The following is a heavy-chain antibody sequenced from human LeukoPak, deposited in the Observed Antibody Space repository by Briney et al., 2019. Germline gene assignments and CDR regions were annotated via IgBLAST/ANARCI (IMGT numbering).Heavy chain of an antibody. CDR1: GGSISSYY. CDR2: IYTSGST. D-gene: IGHD6-19*01. J-gene: IGHJ5*02. Sequence: SETLSLTCTVSGGSISSYYWSWIRQPAGKGLEWIGRIYTSGSTNYNPSLKSRVTMSVDTSTNQFSLKLSSVAAADTAVYYCARDRGGWTRVNWFDPWGQGTLVTVSS. V-gene: IGHV4-4*07. CDR3: ARDRGGWTRVNWFDP.